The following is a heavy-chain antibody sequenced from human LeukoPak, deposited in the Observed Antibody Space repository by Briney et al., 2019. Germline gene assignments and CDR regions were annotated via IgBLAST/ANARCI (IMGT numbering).Heavy chain of an antibody. CDR2: INPNSGGT. CDR1: GYTFTGYY. D-gene: IGHD6-13*01. V-gene: IGHV1-2*02. Sequence: ASVKVSCKASGYTFTGYYMHWVRQAPGQGLEWMGWINPNSGGTNYAQKFQGRVTMTRDTSISTAYMELSRLRSDDTAVYYCARAPESIAAAGSSLGTFDYWGQGTLVTVSS. J-gene: IGHJ4*02. CDR3: ARAPESIAAAGSSLGTFDY.